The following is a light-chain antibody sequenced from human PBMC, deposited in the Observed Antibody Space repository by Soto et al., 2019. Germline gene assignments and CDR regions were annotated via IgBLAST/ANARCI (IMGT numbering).Light chain of an antibody. CDR3: SSYTSSTPLELV. V-gene: IGLV2-14*01. J-gene: IGLJ2*01. CDR2: EVR. Sequence: QSALTQPASVSGSPGQSITISCTGTSSDVAGYNYVSWYQQHPGKAPKLMNYEVRHRPSGVSSLFSGSRSGNTASLTISGLQAEDEADYYCSSYTSSTPLELVFGGGTKLTVL. CDR1: SSDVAGYNY.